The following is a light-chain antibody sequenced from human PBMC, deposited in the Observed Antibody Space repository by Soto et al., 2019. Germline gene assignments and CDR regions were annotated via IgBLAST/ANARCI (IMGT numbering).Light chain of an antibody. CDR2: CAS. CDR3: QQYGSSPQT. Sequence: EIVLTQSPGTLSLSPGERATLSCRASQSVSSSYLACYQQKPGQAPRLLIYCASSRATGIPDRFSGSGSGTAFTLTIISLEPEYFAVYYCQQYGSSPQTFGQGTKVEIK. V-gene: IGKV3-20*01. CDR1: QSVSSSY. J-gene: IGKJ1*01.